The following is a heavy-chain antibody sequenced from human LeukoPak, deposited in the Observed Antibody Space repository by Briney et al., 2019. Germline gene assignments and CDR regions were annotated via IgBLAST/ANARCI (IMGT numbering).Heavy chain of an antibody. CDR2: ISSNGGST. CDR3: ARDSIVATFDY. J-gene: IGHJ4*02. V-gene: IGHV3-64*01. Sequence: SGGSLRLSCAASGFTFSSYAMHWVRQAPGKGLEYVSAISSNGGSTYYANSVKGRLTISRDNSKNTLYLQMGSLRAEDMAVYYCARDSIVATFDYWGQGTLVTVSS. CDR1: GFTFSSYA. D-gene: IGHD5-12*01.